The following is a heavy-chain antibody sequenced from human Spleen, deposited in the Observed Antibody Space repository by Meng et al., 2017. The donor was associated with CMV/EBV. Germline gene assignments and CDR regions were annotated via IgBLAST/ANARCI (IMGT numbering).Heavy chain of an antibody. CDR3: ARGPRTRFGERFDY. CDR2: INHSGST. Sequence: QLQESGPGLVNPSQTLSPPGAVYGGSFSGYYWSWIRQPPGKGLEWIGEINHSGSTNYNPSLKSRVTISVDTSKNQFSLKLSSVTAADTAVYYCARGPRTRFGERFDYWGQGTLVTVSS. J-gene: IGHJ4*02. D-gene: IGHD3-10*02. V-gene: IGHV4-34*09. CDR1: GGSFSGYY.